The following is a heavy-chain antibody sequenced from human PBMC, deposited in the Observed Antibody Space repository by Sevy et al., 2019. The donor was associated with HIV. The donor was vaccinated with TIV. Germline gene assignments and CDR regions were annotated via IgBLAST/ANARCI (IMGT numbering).Heavy chain of an antibody. J-gene: IGHJ3*02. CDR1: GFTFSSYS. Sequence: GGSMRLSCAASGFTFSSYSMNWVRQAPGKGLEWVSSISDSSNYIYYADSVKGRFTISRDNAKNSLYLQMNSLRAEDTAVYYCARRYCSLTSCYMHDAFAIWGQGTMVTVSS. V-gene: IGHV3-21*01. CDR3: ARRYCSLTSCYMHDAFAI. CDR2: ISDSSNYI. D-gene: IGHD2-2*02.